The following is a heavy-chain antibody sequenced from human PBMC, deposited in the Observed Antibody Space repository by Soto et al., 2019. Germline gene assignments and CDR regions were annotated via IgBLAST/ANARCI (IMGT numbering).Heavy chain of an antibody. Sequence: GGSLRLSCAASGFTFSSYGMHWVRQAPGKGLEWVAVVSDDGTNKKYGDFAKGRLTISRDNTKNTVYLQMDSLRPEDSAVYYCAKGPKRGDSVADHWGQGTLVTVSS. CDR3: AKGPKRGDSVADH. CDR1: GFTFSSYG. V-gene: IGHV3-30*18. CDR2: VSDDGTNK. J-gene: IGHJ5*02. D-gene: IGHD2-21*02.